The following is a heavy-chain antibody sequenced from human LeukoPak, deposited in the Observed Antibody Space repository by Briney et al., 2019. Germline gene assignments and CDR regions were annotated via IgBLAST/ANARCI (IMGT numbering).Heavy chain of an antibody. V-gene: IGHV3-48*01. CDR3: ARDLSLGYYDFWSGYYSGNWFDP. CDR1: GFTFSSYS. CDR2: ISSSSSTI. Sequence: PGGSLRLSCAASGFTFSSYSMNWVRQAPGKGLEWVSYISSSSSTIYYADSVKGRFTISRDNAKNSLYLQMNSLRAEDTAVYYCARDLSLGYYDFWSGYYSGNWFDPWGQGTLVTVSS. D-gene: IGHD3-3*01. J-gene: IGHJ5*02.